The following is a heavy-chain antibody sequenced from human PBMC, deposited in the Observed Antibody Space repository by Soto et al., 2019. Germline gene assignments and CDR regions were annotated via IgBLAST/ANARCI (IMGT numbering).Heavy chain of an antibody. J-gene: IGHJ6*02. CDR3: ARDVIKGYCSSTSCSPYGMDV. V-gene: IGHV4-31*03. CDR2: IYYSGST. D-gene: IGHD2-2*01. Sequence: QVQLQESGPGLVKPSQTLSLTCTVSGGSISSGGYYWSWIRQHPGKGLEWIGYIYYSGSTYYNPSLKSRVIISVDTSKNQVSLKLSSVTAADTAVYYCARDVIKGYCSSTSCSPYGMDVWGQGTTVTVSS. CDR1: GGSISSGGYY.